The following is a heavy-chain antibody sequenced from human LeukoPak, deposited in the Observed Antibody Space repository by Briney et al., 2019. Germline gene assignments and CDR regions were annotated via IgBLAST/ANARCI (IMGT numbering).Heavy chain of an antibody. Sequence: PSETLSLTCTVSGGSISNYYWSWIRQPPGKGLEWIGYIYYSGSTNYNPSLKSRVTMLVDTSKNQFSLKLSSVTAADTAVYYCARGGFSGGILRYFDLWGRGTLVTVSS. D-gene: IGHD2-15*01. CDR2: IYYSGST. CDR1: GGSISNYY. J-gene: IGHJ2*01. V-gene: IGHV4-59*01. CDR3: ARGGFSGGILRYFDL.